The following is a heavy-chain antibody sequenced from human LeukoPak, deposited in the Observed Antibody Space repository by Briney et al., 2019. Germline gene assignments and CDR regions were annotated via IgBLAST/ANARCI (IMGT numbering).Heavy chain of an antibody. Sequence: PGGSLRLSCAASGFTFSSYGMHWVRHAPGKGLGWVGVISNDGSNKYYADSVKGRSTISRDNSKNTLYMQMNSLRAEDTAVYYCAKAGYSSSWYVDYWGQGTLVLVSS. D-gene: IGHD6-13*01. V-gene: IGHV3-30*18. CDR1: GFTFSSYG. J-gene: IGHJ4*02. CDR3: AKAGYSSSWYVDY. CDR2: ISNDGSNK.